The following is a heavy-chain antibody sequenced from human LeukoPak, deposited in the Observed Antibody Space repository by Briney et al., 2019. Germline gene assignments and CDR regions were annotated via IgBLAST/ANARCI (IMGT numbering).Heavy chain of an antibody. Sequence: GASVKVSCKASGYTFTSYDINWVRQATGQGLEWMGWMNPNSGNTGYAQKFQGRVTMTRNTSISTAYMELSSLRSQDTAVYYCARGDSSGWYEGYWGQGTLVTVSS. CDR2: MNPNSGNT. D-gene: IGHD6-19*01. CDR1: GYTFTSYD. V-gene: IGHV1-8*01. CDR3: ARGDSSGWYEGY. J-gene: IGHJ4*02.